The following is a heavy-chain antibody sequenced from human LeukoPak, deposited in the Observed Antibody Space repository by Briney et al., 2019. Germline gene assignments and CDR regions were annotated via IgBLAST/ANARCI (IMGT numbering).Heavy chain of an antibody. CDR2: IRYDGSNK. CDR1: GFTFSSYG. D-gene: IGHD4-11*01. V-gene: IGHV3-30*02. J-gene: IGHJ3*02. Sequence: PGGSLRLSCAASGFTFSSYGMHWVRQAPGKGLEWVAFIRYDGSNKYYADSVKGRFTISRDNAKNSLYLQMNSLRAEDTAVYYCARDSGLHDAFDIWGQGTMVTVSS. CDR3: ARDSGLHDAFDI.